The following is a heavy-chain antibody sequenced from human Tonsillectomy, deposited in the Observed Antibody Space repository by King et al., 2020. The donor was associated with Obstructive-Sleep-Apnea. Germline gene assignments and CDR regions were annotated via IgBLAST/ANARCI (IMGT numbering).Heavy chain of an antibody. CDR2: INSDGSST. D-gene: IGHD6-19*01. CDR1: GFTFSSYW. Sequence: VQLVESGGGLVQPGGSLRLSCAASGFTFSSYWMHWVRQAPGKGRVWVSRINSDGSSTSYADSVKGRVTISRENAKNTLYLQMNSLRAEDTAVYYCARIDMAVADYWGQGTLVTVSS. V-gene: IGHV3-74*01. CDR3: ARIDMAVADY. J-gene: IGHJ4*02.